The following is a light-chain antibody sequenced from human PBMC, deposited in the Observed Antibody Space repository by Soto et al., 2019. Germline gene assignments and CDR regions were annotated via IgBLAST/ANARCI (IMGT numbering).Light chain of an antibody. J-gene: IGLJ1*01. Sequence: QSALTQPASVSGSPGQSITISCTGTSSDVGGYNLVSWYQQHPGKAPKVMIYEGSKRPSGVSNRFSGSKSGNTASLTISGLQAEDEADYYCCSYAGSSTYVFGTGTKVTAL. CDR2: EGS. CDR1: SSDVGGYNL. V-gene: IGLV2-23*01. CDR3: CSYAGSSTYV.